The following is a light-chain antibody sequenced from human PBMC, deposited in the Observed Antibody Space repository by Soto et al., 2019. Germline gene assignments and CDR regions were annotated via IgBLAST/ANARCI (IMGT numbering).Light chain of an antibody. J-gene: IGKJ5*01. V-gene: IGKV3-20*01. CDR3: QNYGSPPAIT. Sequence: EIVLTQSPGTLSLSPGERATLSCRASQSVSSSYLAWYQQKPGQAPRLLIYGASSRATGIPDRFSGSGSGTAFTLPISRLEPEVFAVYYCQNYGSPPAITFGQGPRLEIK. CDR1: QSVSSSY. CDR2: GAS.